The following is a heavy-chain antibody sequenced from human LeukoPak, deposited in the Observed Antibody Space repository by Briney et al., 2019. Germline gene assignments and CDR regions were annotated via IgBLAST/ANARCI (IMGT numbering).Heavy chain of an antibody. D-gene: IGHD2/OR15-2a*01. CDR2: IYYSGAT. J-gene: IGHJ5*02. V-gene: IGHV4-39*07. CDR1: GGSITNTNHY. CDR3: ARLLGNLPYNWFDP. Sequence: SETLSLTCSVSGGSITNTNHYWGWIRQPPGKGLEWIGSIYYSGATYYNPSLKSRVTLLVDTSKNQFSLNLSSVTAADTAVYYCARLLGNLPYNWFDPWGQGILVTVSS.